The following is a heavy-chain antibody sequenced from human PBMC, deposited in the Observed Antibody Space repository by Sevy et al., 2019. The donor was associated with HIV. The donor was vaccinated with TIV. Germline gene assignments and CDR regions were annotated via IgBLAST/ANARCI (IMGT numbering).Heavy chain of an antibody. D-gene: IGHD3-16*01. CDR3: AKDRGGGGENWFDP. CDR1: GFTFSSYA. V-gene: IGHV3-23*01. Sequence: GGSLRLSCAASGFTFSSYAMSWVRQAPGKGLEWVSAISGSGGSTYYADSVKGRFTISRDNSKNTLYLQMNSLRAEDKAVYYCAKDRGGGGENWFDPWGQGTLVTVS. J-gene: IGHJ5*02. CDR2: ISGSGGST.